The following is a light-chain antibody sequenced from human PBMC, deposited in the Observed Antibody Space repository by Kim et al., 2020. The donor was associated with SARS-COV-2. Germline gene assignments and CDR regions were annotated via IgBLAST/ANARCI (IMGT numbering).Light chain of an antibody. CDR2: YDS. CDR3: QVWDSSSDPAV. CDR1: NIASNS. V-gene: IGLV3-21*04. J-gene: IGLJ2*01. Sequence: SYELTQPPSVSVATGKTARITCGGNNIASNSVHWYQQKPGQAPVLVIYYDSDRPSGIPERFSGSNSGNTATLTISRVEAGDEADYYCQVWDSSSDPAVFG.